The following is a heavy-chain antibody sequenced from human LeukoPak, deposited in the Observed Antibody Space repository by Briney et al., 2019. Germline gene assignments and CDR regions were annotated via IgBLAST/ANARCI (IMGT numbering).Heavy chain of an antibody. J-gene: IGHJ4*02. V-gene: IGHV4-39*07. CDR2: IYYSGST. Sequence: SETLSLTCTVSGGSISSYYWGWIRQPPGKGLEWIGSIYYSGSTYYNPSLKSRVTISVDTSKNQFSLKLSSVTAADTAVYYCARDRRWELLLWGQGTLVTVSS. D-gene: IGHD1-26*01. CDR1: GGSISSYY. CDR3: ARDRRWELLL.